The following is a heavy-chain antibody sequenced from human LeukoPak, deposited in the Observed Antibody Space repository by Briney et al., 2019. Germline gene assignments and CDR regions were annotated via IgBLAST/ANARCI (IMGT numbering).Heavy chain of an antibody. CDR1: GYSFSDYY. D-gene: IGHD4-11*01. V-gene: IGHV1-2*02. CDR2: VNPDSGGS. Sequence: ASVKVSCKASGYSFSDYYIQWVRQVPGQGPEWMGWVNPDSGGSICAQRFQGRVTLTRDTSINTAYLELTGLKSDDTALYFCARVSWTTGGLGYWGQGTLVTVSS. CDR3: ARVSWTTGGLGY. J-gene: IGHJ4*02.